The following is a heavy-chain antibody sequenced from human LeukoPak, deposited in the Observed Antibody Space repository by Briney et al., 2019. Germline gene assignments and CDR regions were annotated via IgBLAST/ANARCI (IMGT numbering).Heavy chain of an antibody. J-gene: IGHJ4*02. V-gene: IGHV1-69*13. CDR2: IIPIFGTA. CDR3: ARNPPNYYDSSGSPYYFNY. D-gene: IGHD3-22*01. Sequence: SVKVSCKASGGTFSSYAISWVRQAPGQGLEWMGGIIPIFGTANYAQKFQGRVTITADESTSTAYMELSSLRSEDTAVYYCARNPPNYYDSSGSPYYFNYWGQGTLVTVSS. CDR1: GGTFSSYA.